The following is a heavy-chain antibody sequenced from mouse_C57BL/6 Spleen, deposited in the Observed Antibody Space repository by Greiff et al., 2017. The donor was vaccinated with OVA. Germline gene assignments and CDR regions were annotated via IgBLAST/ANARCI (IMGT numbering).Heavy chain of an antibody. CDR3: ARRGVFYAMDY. Sequence: VQLKESGAELVRPGSSVKLSCKASGYTFTSYWMHWVKQRPIQGLEWIGNIDPSDSETHYNQKFKDKATLTVDKSSSTAYMQLSSLTSEDSAVYYCARRGVFYAMDYWGQGTSVTVSS. CDR1: GYTFTSYW. CDR2: IDPSDSET. V-gene: IGHV1-52*01. J-gene: IGHJ4*01.